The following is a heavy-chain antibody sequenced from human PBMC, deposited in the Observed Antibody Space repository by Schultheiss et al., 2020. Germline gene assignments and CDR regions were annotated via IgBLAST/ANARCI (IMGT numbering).Heavy chain of an antibody. Sequence: SQTLSLTCTVSGGPISSSSYYWGWIRQPLGKGLEWIGSMSYSGSTYYNPSLKSRVSISVDTSNNQFSLKLSSLTAADTAVYYCARDGRVVVPAAQYYYYYGMDVWGQGTTVTVSS. D-gene: IGHD2-2*01. CDR3: ARDGRVVVPAAQYYYYYGMDV. V-gene: IGHV4-39*02. CDR1: GGPISSSSYY. J-gene: IGHJ6*02. CDR2: MSYSGST.